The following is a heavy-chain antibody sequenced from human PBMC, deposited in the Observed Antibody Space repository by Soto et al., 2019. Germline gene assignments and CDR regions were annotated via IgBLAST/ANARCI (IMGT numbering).Heavy chain of an antibody. V-gene: IGHV1-69*02. CDR2: IIPILGIA. CDR3: ASATAATGFGWFDP. D-gene: IGHD2-2*01. CDR1: GGTFSSYT. Sequence: QVQLVQSGAEVKKPGSSVKVSCKASGGTFSSYTISWVRQAPAQGLEWMGRIIPILGIANYAQKFQGRVTITADKSTSTAYMELISLRSEDTAVYYCASATAATGFGWFDPWGQGTLVTVSS. J-gene: IGHJ5*02.